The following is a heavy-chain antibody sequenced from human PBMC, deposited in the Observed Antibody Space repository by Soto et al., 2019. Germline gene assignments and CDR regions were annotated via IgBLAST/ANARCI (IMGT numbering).Heavy chain of an antibody. D-gene: IGHD4-17*01. CDR3: ARGYGALYNWFDP. V-gene: IGHV4-61*08. CDR2: IYYSGST. J-gene: IGHJ5*02. Sequence: SETLSLTCTVSGGSISSGGDYWSWIRQHPGEGLEWIGYIYYSGSTYYNPSLKSRVTISVDTSKNQFSLKLSSVTAADTAVYYCARGYGALYNWFDPWGQGTLVTVSS. CDR1: GGSISSGGDY.